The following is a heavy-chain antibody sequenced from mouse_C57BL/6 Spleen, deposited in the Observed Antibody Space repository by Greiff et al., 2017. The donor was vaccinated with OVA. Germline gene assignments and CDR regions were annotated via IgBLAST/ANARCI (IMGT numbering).Heavy chain of an antibody. CDR2: IYPRSGNT. CDR1: GYTFTSYG. V-gene: IGHV1-81*01. Sequence: QVHVKQSGAELARPGASVKLSCKASGYTFTSYGISWVKQRTGQGLEWIGEIYPRSGNTYYNEKFKGKATLTADKSSSTAYMELRSLTSEDSAVYFCARKGLDWYFDVWGTGTTVTVSS. CDR3: ARKGLDWYFDV. D-gene: IGHD2-2*01. J-gene: IGHJ1*03.